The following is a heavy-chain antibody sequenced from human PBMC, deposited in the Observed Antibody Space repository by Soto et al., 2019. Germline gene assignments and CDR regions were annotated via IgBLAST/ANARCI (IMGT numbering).Heavy chain of an antibody. J-gene: IGHJ4*02. CDR3: ASWRSYSGSYCFDY. D-gene: IGHD1-26*01. Sequence: SVKVSCKASGGTFNTHTINWLRQAPGRGLEWVGQVVPMYDSVNYAETFQGRVTITVDKSTNTAYMELTSLRSQDTALYFCASWRSYSGSYCFDYWGQGTLVTVSS. V-gene: IGHV1-69*06. CDR1: GGTFNTHT. CDR2: VVPMYDSV.